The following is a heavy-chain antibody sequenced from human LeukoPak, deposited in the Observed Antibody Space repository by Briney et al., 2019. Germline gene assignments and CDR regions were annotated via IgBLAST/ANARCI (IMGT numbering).Heavy chain of an antibody. J-gene: IGHJ3*02. CDR2: IYSGGST. CDR1: GFTVSTNY. Sequence: GGSLRLSCAASGFTVSTNYMSWVRQAPGKGLEWVSIIYSGGSTYYADSVKGRLTISRDNSKNTLYLQMNSLRADDTARYYCARVSWNSFDIWGQGTMVTVSS. CDR3: ARVSWNSFDI. D-gene: IGHD1-1*01. V-gene: IGHV3-53*01.